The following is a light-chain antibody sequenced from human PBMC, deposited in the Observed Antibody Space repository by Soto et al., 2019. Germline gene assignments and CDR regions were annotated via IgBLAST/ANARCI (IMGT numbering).Light chain of an antibody. CDR2: TTN. CDR1: TSDVGGYHF. CDR3: AAWDGSLNGYV. V-gene: IGLV1-44*01. J-gene: IGLJ1*01. Sequence: QSALTQPASVSGSPGQSITLSCTGTTSDVGGYHFVSWYQQHPGKAPKLLIHTTNQRPSGVLDRFSGSKSGTSASLAISGLQSEDEAEYFCAAWDGSLNGYVFGTGTKLTVL.